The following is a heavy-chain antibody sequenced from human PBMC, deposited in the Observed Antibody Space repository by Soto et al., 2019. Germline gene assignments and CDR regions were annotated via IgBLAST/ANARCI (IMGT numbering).Heavy chain of an antibody. Sequence: SETLSLTCTVSGGSISSYYWTWIRQPLGKGLEWIGYIYHSGNTYYNPSLKSRVNISADRSKNQFSLKLSSVTAADTAVYFCARVHGDYGRYFDYWGQGFLVTVSS. J-gene: IGHJ4*02. CDR3: ARVHGDYGRYFDY. CDR2: IYHSGNT. CDR1: GGSISSYY. D-gene: IGHD4-17*01. V-gene: IGHV4-59*12.